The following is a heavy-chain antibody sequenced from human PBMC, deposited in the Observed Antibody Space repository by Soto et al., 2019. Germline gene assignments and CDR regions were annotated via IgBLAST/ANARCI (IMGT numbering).Heavy chain of an antibody. J-gene: IGHJ5*02. D-gene: IGHD6-19*01. CDR2: ISYDGSNK. Sequence: PGGSLRLSCAASGFTFSSYAMHWVRQAPGKGLEWVAVISYDGSNKYYADSVKGRFTISRDNSKNTLYLQMNSLRAEDTAVYYCASESGIAVAGWFDPWGQGTLVTVSS. V-gene: IGHV3-30-3*01. CDR1: GFTFSSYA. CDR3: ASESGIAVAGWFDP.